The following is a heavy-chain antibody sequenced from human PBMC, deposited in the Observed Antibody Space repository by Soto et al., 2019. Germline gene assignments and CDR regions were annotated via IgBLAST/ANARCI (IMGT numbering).Heavy chain of an antibody. D-gene: IGHD3-22*01. CDR3: TSDSYSTIIIDRFAY. CDR2: IKSKTDGGTT. V-gene: IGHV3-15*07. Sequence: PGGSLRLSCAASGFTFTNACINWVRQAPGKGLEWVGRIKSKTDGGTTDYAEPVKGRFAISRDDSNNMVYLQMNSLKIEDTAVYYCTSDSYSTIIIDRFAYSDHDTLVPVSS. CDR1: GFTFTNAC. J-gene: IGHJ4*01.